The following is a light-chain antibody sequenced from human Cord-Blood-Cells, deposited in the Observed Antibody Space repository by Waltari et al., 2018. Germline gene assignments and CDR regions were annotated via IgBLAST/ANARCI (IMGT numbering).Light chain of an antibody. CDR2: AAS. CDR1: QSISSY. Sequence: DIQMTHSPSSLSASVGDRVTITCRASQSISSYLNGYQQKPGKAPKLLIYAASSLQSGVPSRFSGSGSGTDFTLTISSLQPEDFATYYCQQSYSTPRTFGQGTKVEIK. CDR3: QQSYSTPRT. V-gene: IGKV1-39*01. J-gene: IGKJ1*01.